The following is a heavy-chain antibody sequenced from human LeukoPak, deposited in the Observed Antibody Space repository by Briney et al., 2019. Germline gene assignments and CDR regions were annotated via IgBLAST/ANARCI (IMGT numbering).Heavy chain of an antibody. CDR1: GYTFTSYA. Sequence: ASVKVSCKASGYTFTSYAMHWARQAPGQRLEWMGWINAGNGNTKYSQKFQGRVTITRDTSASTAYMELSSLTSEDTAVYYCARRPFGELSFPLDNWGQGTLVTVSS. D-gene: IGHD3-16*02. CDR2: INAGNGNT. CDR3: ARRPFGELSFPLDN. V-gene: IGHV1-3*01. J-gene: IGHJ4*02.